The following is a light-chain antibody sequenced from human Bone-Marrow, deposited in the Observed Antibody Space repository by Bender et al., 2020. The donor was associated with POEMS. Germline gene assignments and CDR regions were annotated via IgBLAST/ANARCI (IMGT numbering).Light chain of an antibody. V-gene: IGLV2-23*01. J-gene: IGLJ3*02. Sequence: QAALTQPASVSGSPGQSITISCTGTSSNFGSYSLVSWYQQLPAKVPKLIIYTGSERPSGVSNRFSASKSDNRASLTISGLQTEDEGDYYCCSFAGLGVFGGGTKLTVL. CDR1: SSNFGSYSL. CDR3: CSFAGLGV. CDR2: TGS.